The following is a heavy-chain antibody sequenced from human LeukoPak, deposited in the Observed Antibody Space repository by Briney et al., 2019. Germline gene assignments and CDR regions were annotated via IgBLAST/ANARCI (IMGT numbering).Heavy chain of an antibody. D-gene: IGHD3-3*01. V-gene: IGHV3-48*03. CDR3: ARDEYETIFDY. J-gene: IGHJ4*02. CDR2: ISSSGSTI. Sequence: PGGSLRLSCAASGFTFSSYEMNWVRQAPGKGLEWVSYISSSGSTIYYADSVKGRFTISRDDAKNSLYLQMNSLRAEDTAVYYCARDEYETIFDYWGQGTLVTVSS. CDR1: GFTFSSYE.